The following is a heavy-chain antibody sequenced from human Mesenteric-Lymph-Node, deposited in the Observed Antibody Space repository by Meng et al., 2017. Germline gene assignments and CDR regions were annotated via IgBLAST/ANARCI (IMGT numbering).Heavy chain of an antibody. J-gene: IGHJ4*02. CDR2: INLSGGST. Sequence: ASVKVSCKASGYTFTSYYMHWVRQAPGQGLEWMGIINLSGGSTTYAQKFQGRVTVTRDKSTSTAYMELSSLRSEDTAVYYCARVPNYRAQWLAGGSDYWGQGTLVTVSS. D-gene: IGHD6-19*01. V-gene: IGHV1-46*01. CDR3: ARVPNYRAQWLAGGSDY. CDR1: GYTFTSYY.